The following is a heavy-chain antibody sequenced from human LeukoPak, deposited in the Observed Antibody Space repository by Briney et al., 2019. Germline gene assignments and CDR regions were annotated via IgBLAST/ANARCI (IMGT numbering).Heavy chain of an antibody. D-gene: IGHD1-14*01. V-gene: IGHV3-74*01. Sequence: GGSLRLSCAASGFTFSSYWMHWLRPAPGEGLVWVSRIKSDGSVTWYADSVKGRFTIARDNAKNMLYLQMNSLRDEDTAVYFCARDHDAVGTTIDHWGQGTLVTVSS. CDR2: IKSDGSVT. CDR1: GFTFSSYW. CDR3: ARDHDAVGTTIDH. J-gene: IGHJ4*02.